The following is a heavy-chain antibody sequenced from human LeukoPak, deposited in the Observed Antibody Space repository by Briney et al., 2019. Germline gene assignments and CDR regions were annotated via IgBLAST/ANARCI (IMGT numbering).Heavy chain of an antibody. CDR1: GFTFSNAW. J-gene: IGHJ4*02. CDR3: TTDLRYFDWFDDY. D-gene: IGHD3-9*01. CDR2: IKSKTDGGTT. Sequence: GGSLRLSCEASGFTFSNAWMSWVRQAPGKGLEWVGRIKSKTDGGTTDYAPPVKGRLTISRDDSKNTLYLQMNSLKTEDTAVYYCTTDLRYFDWFDDYWGQGTLVTVSS. V-gene: IGHV3-15*01.